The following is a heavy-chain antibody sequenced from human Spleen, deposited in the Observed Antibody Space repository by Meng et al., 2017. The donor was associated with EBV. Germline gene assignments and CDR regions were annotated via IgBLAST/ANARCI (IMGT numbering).Heavy chain of an antibody. CDR3: TRGDL. J-gene: IGHJ4*02. CDR1: GYIFTKFG. CDR2: ISTYNDNA. V-gene: IGHV1-18*01. Sequence: HGQLVQSGNEVKKPGASVKVSCKASGYIFTKFGINWVRHAPGQGLEWLGWISTYNDNANYAPALRDRVTMTTDTSANTVYLDLRNLRSDDTAVYYCTRGDLWGQGTLVTVSS.